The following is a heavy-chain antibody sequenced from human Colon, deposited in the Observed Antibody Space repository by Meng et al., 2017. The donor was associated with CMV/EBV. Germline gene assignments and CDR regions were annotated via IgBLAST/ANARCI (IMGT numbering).Heavy chain of an antibody. Sequence: VGAGGDFVQPGGSLSLSCAASGFTVSSPHMRWVRQAPGKGLEWVSVIYSGGSTFYADSVKGRFTISRDNSKNTLYLQMNSLSAEDTAVYYCARGYSGTSSWGQGTLVTVSS. V-gene: IGHV3-66*01. CDR3: ARGYSGTSS. CDR2: IYSGGST. J-gene: IGHJ4*02. CDR1: GFTVSSPH. D-gene: IGHD1-26*01.